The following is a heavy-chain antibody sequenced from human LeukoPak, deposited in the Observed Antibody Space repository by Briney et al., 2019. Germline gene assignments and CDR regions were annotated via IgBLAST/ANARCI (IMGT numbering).Heavy chain of an antibody. CDR3: ARDQRVYGSGTYGGY. CDR2: INPSGGST. D-gene: IGHD3-10*01. Sequence: ASVKVSCKASGYTFTSYYMHWVRQAPGQGLEWMGIINPSGGSTSYAQKFQGRVTMTRDMSTSTVYMELSSLRSEDTAVYYCARDQRVYGSGTYGGYWGQGTLVTVSS. J-gene: IGHJ4*02. V-gene: IGHV1-46*01. CDR1: GYTFTSYY.